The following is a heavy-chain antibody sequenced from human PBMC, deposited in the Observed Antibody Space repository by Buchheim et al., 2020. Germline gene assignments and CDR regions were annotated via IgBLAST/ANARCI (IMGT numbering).Heavy chain of an antibody. Sequence: QVQLQESGPGLVKPSQTLSLTCTVSGGSISSGDYYWSWIRQPPGKGLEWIGYIYYSGSTYYNPSLKSRVTISVDTSKNQFSLKLSSVTAADTAVYYCASGLFTGYCTNGVCPGHWFDPWGQGTL. J-gene: IGHJ5*02. D-gene: IGHD2-8*01. V-gene: IGHV4-30-4*01. CDR3: ASGLFTGYCTNGVCPGHWFDP. CDR2: IYYSGST. CDR1: GGSISSGDYY.